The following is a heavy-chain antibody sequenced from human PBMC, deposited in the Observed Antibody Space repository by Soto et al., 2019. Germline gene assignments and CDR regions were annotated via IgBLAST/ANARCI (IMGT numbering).Heavy chain of an antibody. V-gene: IGHV1-18*04. CDR1: GYTFTSYG. J-gene: IGHJ6*02. D-gene: IGHD3-3*01. CDR3: ARAPAAIFGVVIIEGYYYGMDV. Sequence: ASVKVSCKASGYTFTSYGISWVRQAPGQGLEWMGWISAYNGNTNYAQKLQGRVTMTTDTSTSTAYMELRSLRSDDTAVYYCARAPAAIFGVVIIEGYYYGMDVWGQGTTFTVSS. CDR2: ISAYNGNT.